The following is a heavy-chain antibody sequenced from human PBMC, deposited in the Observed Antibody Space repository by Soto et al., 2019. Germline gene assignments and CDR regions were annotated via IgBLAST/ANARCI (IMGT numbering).Heavy chain of an antibody. CDR1: GGSIKTDF. J-gene: IGHJ5*02. V-gene: IGHV4-4*07. Sequence: QVQLQESGPGLVKPSETLSLTCTISGGSIKTDFWTWIRQPSGRGLEWIGRLSSNGIDYNPSLQSRVTMSGDPSKNQISLRLTSVTAADTAVYYGAKWSRQLGGWGIDPWGQGTLGTVSS. CDR2: LSSNGI. D-gene: IGHD3-16*01. CDR3: AKWSRQLGGWGIDP.